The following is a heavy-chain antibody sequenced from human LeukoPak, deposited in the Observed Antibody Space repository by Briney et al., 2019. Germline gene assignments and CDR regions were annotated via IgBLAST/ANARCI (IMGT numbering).Heavy chain of an antibody. CDR3: ATSMLSSGGFDI. D-gene: IGHD2-15*01. CDR2: IIPIFGTA. V-gene: IGHV1-69*13. Sequence: SVKVSCKASGGTFSSYAISWVRQAPGQGLEWMGGIIPIFGTANYAQKFQGRVTITADESTSTAYMELSSLRSEDTAVYYCATSMLSSGGFDIWGQGTMVTVSS. CDR1: GGTFSSYA. J-gene: IGHJ3*02.